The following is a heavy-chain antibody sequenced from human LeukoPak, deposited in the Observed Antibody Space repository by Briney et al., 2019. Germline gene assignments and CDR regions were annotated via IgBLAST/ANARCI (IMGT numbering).Heavy chain of an antibody. D-gene: IGHD2-15*01. V-gene: IGHV3-23*01. Sequence: PGGSLRLSCAASGFTFSNYAMSWVRQGQGKGLEWVSAINSDGDHTYHADSVKGRFTISRDKSTNTVYLQMNALRAEDMAVYYCARQLGYCSRGGCYFDFWGQGTLVTVSS. CDR3: ARQLGYCSRGGCYFDF. J-gene: IGHJ4*02. CDR1: GFTFSNYA. CDR2: INSDGDHT.